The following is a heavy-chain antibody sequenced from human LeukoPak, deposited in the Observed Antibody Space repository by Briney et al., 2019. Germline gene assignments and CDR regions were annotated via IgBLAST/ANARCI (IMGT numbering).Heavy chain of an antibody. CDR1: GYTFTSYA. D-gene: IGHD4-23*01. CDR3: ARGYGGNSPFDY. J-gene: IGHJ4*02. CDR2: INAGNGNT. Sequence: ASVKVSCTASGYTFTSYAMHWVRQAPGQRLEWMGWINAGNGNTKYSQKFQGRVTITRDTSASTAYMELSSLRSEDTAVYYCARGYGGNSPFDYWGQGTLVTVSS. V-gene: IGHV1-3*01.